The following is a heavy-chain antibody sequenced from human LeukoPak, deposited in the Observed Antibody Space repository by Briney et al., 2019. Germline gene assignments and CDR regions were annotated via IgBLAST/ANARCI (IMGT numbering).Heavy chain of an antibody. J-gene: IGHJ4*02. CDR2: ISSSSSYI. Sequence: GGSLRLSCAASGFTFSSYSMNWVRQAPGKGLEWVSSISSSSSYIYYADSVKGRFTISRDNAKNPLYLQMNSLRAEDTAVYYCAREAAGYDSSGYPDYWGQGTLVTVSS. CDR3: AREAAGYDSSGYPDY. D-gene: IGHD3-22*01. V-gene: IGHV3-21*01. CDR1: GFTFSSYS.